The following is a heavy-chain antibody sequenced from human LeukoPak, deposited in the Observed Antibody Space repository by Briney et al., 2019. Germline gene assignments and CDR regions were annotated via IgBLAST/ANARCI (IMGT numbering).Heavy chain of an antibody. CDR1: GHTFTSYG. Sequence: ASVKVSCKASGHTFTSYGISWVRQAPGQGLEWMGWISAYNGNTNYAQKLQGRVTMTTDTSTSTAYMELRSLRSDDTAVYYCASGIAARPPVPVFDYWGQGTLVTVSS. D-gene: IGHD6-6*01. CDR3: ASGIAARPPVPVFDY. CDR2: ISAYNGNT. J-gene: IGHJ4*02. V-gene: IGHV1-18*01.